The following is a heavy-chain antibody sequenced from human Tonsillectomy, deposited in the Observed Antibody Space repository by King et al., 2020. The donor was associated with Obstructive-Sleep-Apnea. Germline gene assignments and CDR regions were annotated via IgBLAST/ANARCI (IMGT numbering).Heavy chain of an antibody. Sequence: QLVQSGAEVKKPGASVKVSCKSSGYAFSSFDINWVRQAPGQGLEWMGWMNPNSGNTGYAQKFRGRVTMTRDTSITTAYMELSSLRSEDTAVYFCARDYYNSSDYYALDYWAQGAPVTVSS. CDR2: MNPNSGNT. D-gene: IGHD3-22*01. CDR3: ARDYYNSSDYYALDY. J-gene: IGHJ4*02. CDR1: GYAFSSFD. V-gene: IGHV1-8*01.